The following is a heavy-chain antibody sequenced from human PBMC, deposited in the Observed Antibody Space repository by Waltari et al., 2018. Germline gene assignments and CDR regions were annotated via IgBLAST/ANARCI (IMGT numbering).Heavy chain of an antibody. V-gene: IGHV4-38-2*01. CDR2: IYHSGST. D-gene: IGHD6-13*01. CDR1: GYSISSGYS. J-gene: IGHJ1*01. Sequence: QVQLQESGPGLVKPSETLSLTCAVSGYSISSGYSWGWIRQPPGKGLEWIGSIYHSGSTYYNPSLKSRVTISVDTSKNQFSLKLSSVTAADTAVYYCANRQQLDEYFQHWGQGTLVTVSS. CDR3: ANRQQLDEYFQH.